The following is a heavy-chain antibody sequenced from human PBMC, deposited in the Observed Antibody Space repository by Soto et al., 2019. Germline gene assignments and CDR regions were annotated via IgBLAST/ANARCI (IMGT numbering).Heavy chain of an antibody. CDR1: GGSCRGYY. V-gene: IGHV4-34*01. CDR2: INHSGST. Sequence: ASETLSLTCAVYGGSCRGYYWSWIRQPPGKGLEWIGEINHSGSTNYNPSLKSRVTISVDTSKNQFSLKLSSVTAADTAVYYCARRSLLRYFDWGQGTLVTV. D-gene: IGHD3-9*01. J-gene: IGHJ4*02. CDR3: ARRSLLRYFD.